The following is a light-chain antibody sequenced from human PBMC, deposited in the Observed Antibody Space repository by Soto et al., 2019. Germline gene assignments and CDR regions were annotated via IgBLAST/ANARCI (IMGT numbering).Light chain of an antibody. CDR2: GTS. V-gene: IGKV3-15*01. CDR3: QHYVNWPLT. CDR1: QNISRS. J-gene: IGKJ4*01. Sequence: EIVMTQSPVTLSVSPGERATLSCRASQNISRSLAWYQQKPGQGPSLLIYGTSTRAGGVPARFSGGGSGTEFTLTITSLQSEDFAVYYCQHYVNWPLTFGGGTKVDIK.